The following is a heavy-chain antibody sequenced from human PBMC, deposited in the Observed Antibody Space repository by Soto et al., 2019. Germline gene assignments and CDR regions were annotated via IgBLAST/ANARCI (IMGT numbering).Heavy chain of an antibody. CDR3: AKEDVGGYYYSGL. CDR2: ISGSGGRT. J-gene: IGHJ4*02. V-gene: IGHV3-23*01. Sequence: EVPLLESGGGLVQPGGSLRLSCAASGFTFSNYAMSWVRQAPGKGLEWVPSISGSGGRTHYADSVKGRFTISRDNSKNTLYLQMNSLRAEDTAVYYCAKEDVGGYYYSGLWGQGTLVTVSS. CDR1: GFTFSNYA. D-gene: IGHD1-26*01.